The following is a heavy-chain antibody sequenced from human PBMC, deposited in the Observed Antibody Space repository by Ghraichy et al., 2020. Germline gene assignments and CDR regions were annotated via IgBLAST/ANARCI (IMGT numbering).Heavy chain of an antibody. CDR2: IGTAGDT. V-gene: IGHV3-13*01. Sequence: GESLNISCAASGFTFSSYDMHWVRQATGKGLEWVSAIGTAGDTYYPGSVKGRFTISRENAKNSLYLQMNSLRAGDTAVYYCARQDSVDAFDIWGQGTMVTVSS. D-gene: IGHD2-15*01. J-gene: IGHJ3*02. CDR1: GFTFSSYD. CDR3: ARQDSVDAFDI.